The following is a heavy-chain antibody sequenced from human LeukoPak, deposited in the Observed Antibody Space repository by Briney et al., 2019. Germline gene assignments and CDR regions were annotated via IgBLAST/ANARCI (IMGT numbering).Heavy chain of an antibody. CDR1: GFTFGSYS. D-gene: IGHD5-24*01. CDR2: IKQDGSEK. Sequence: GGSLRLSCAASGFTFGSYSMTWVRQAPGKGLEWVANIKQDGSEKYYVDSVKGRFTISRDNAKHSLYLQMNSLRAEDTAVYYCAGGRDVYRYWGQGTLVTVSS. CDR3: AGGRDVYRY. V-gene: IGHV3-7*01. J-gene: IGHJ4*02.